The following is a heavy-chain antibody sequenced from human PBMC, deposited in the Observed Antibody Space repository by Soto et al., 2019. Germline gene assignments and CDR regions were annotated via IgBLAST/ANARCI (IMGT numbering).Heavy chain of an antibody. CDR1: GFTFSSYW. CDR2: INSDGSST. CDR3: ALAVAGPTPIGY. Sequence: EVQLVESGGGLVQPGGSLRLSCAASGFTFSSYWMHWVRQAPGKGLVWVSRINSDGSSTSYADSVKGRFTISRDNGRNTLYRQMNCPRAEGTAVYYCALAVAGPTPIGYWGQGTLVTVSS. J-gene: IGHJ4*02. V-gene: IGHV3-74*01. D-gene: IGHD6-19*01.